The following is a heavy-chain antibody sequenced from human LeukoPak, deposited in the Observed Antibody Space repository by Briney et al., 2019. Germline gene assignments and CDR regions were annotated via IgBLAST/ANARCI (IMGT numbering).Heavy chain of an antibody. CDR2: IYYSGST. Sequence: SETLSLTCTVSGGSISSSSYYWSWIRQPPGKGLEWIGYIYYSGSTNYNPSLKSRVTISVDTSKNQFSLKLSSVTAADTAVYYCARGLRFGVYYGMDVWGQGTTVTVSS. CDR1: GGSISSSSYY. J-gene: IGHJ6*02. CDR3: ARGLRFGVYYGMDV. D-gene: IGHD3-10*01. V-gene: IGHV4-61*01.